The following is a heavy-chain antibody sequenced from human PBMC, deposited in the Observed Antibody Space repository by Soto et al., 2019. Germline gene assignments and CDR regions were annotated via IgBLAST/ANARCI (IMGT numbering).Heavy chain of an antibody. D-gene: IGHD5-12*01. Sequence: QVQLQESGPGLVKPSGTLSLTCAVSSGSISSSNWWSWVRQPPGKWLEWMGEIYHSGSTNYNPSLKSRVTISVDKSKNQFSLKLSSVTAADTAVYYCARVGIEGATNDYYYYYMDVWGKGTTVTVSS. V-gene: IGHV4-4*02. CDR3: ARVGIEGATNDYYYYYMDV. J-gene: IGHJ6*03. CDR1: SGSISSSNW. CDR2: IYHSGST.